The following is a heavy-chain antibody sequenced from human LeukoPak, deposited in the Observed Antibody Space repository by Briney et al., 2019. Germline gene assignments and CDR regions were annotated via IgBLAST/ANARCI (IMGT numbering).Heavy chain of an antibody. Sequence: PGGSLRLSCAASGFTFSSYVMSWVRRAPGKGLEWVSAITGGSDSTYYVDSVKGRFTISRDNSKNTLYLQMNSLRAEDTAVYYCAKGSSGARPYFFDYWGQGTLITVSS. V-gene: IGHV3-23*01. CDR3: AKGSSGARPYFFDY. CDR1: GFTFSSYV. CDR2: ITGGSDST. J-gene: IGHJ4*02.